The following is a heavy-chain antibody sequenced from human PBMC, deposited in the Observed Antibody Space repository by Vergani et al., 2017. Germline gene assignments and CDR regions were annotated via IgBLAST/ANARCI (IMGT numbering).Heavy chain of an antibody. CDR3: AKSSRAGAGSLDY. J-gene: IGHJ4*02. CDR2: ISGSGGST. D-gene: IGHD6-13*01. CDR1: GFTFSSYA. Sequence: VQLVESGGGLVKPGGSLRLSCAASGFTFSSYAMSWVRQAPGKGLEWVSAISGSGGSTYYADSVKGRFTISRVNSKNTLYMQMNSLRAEDTAVYYCAKSSRAGAGSLDYWGQGTLVTVSS. V-gene: IGHV3-23*04.